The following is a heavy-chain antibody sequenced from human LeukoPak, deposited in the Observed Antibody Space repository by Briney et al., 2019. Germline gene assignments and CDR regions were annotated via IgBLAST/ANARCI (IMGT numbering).Heavy chain of an antibody. D-gene: IGHD2-15*01. CDR1: GYSFTGYW. V-gene: IGHV5-51*01. CDR2: IYPGDSDT. J-gene: IGHJ4*02. Sequence: GESLQISCKGSGYSFTGYWIGWVRQMPGKGLEWMGIIYPGDSDTRYSPSFQGQVTISADKSISTAYLQWSSLKASDTAMYYCARDGYCSGGSCLNFDYWGQGTLVTVSS. CDR3: ARDGYCSGGSCLNFDY.